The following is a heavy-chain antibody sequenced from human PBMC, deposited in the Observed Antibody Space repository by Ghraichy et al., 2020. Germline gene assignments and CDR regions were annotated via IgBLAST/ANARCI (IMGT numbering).Heavy chain of an antibody. J-gene: IGHJ4*02. CDR2: IWYDGSKK. V-gene: IGHV3-33*01. CDR1: GFTFTTYG. Sequence: LSLTCATSGFTFTTYGMHWVRQAPGKGLEWVAIIWYDGSKKYYADSVKGRFAISRDDSKNTLYLQMNSLRVEDTAVYYCARDANTAMAPYYFDYWGQGTLVTVSS. D-gene: IGHD5-18*01. CDR3: ARDANTAMAPYYFDY.